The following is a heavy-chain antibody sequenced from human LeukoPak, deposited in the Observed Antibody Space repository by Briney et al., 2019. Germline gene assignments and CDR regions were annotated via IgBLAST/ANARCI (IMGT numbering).Heavy chain of an antibody. J-gene: IGHJ3*02. CDR2: ISPYNDYT. CDR3: ARWYCSSTSCYAGAFDM. CDR1: GYTFTNYG. V-gene: IGHV1-18*04. Sequence: GASVKVSCTASGYTFTNYGISWVRQAPGQGLEWMGWISPYNDYTNYAQKLQGRVTMTTDTSTSTGYMELRSLRSDDTAVYYCARWYCSSTSCYAGAFDMWGQGTMVTVSS. D-gene: IGHD2-2*01.